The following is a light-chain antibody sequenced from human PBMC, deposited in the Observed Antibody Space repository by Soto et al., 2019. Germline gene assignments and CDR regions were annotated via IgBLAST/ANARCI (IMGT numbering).Light chain of an antibody. V-gene: IGLV1-47*02. Sequence: SVLTQSHSASGTPGQRITISCSGSGSNIGPNYVYWFQQFPGTAPKLLIYNDDQRPSGVPDRFSGSKSGTSASLGISGLRSEDEADYYCAAWDDSLTGRVFGGGTKVTVL. CDR3: AAWDDSLTGRV. CDR2: NDD. J-gene: IGLJ3*02. CDR1: GSNIGPNY.